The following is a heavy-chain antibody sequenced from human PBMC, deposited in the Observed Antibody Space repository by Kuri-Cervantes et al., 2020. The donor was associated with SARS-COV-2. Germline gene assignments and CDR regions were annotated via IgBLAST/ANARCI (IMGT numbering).Heavy chain of an antibody. Sequence: GSLRLSWAVYGVSFSCYYLSWIRQPPGKGLEWIGQMKHSGTTNYNTSLKSRVTISVDTSKNQFSLKLSSVTAADTAGYYCARGRVGFLEWLENYYYYGMDVWGQGTTVTVSS. V-gene: IGHV4-34*01. D-gene: IGHD3-3*02. CDR1: GVSFSCYY. J-gene: IGHJ6*02. CDR3: ARGRVGFLEWLENYYYYGMDV. CDR2: MKHSGTT.